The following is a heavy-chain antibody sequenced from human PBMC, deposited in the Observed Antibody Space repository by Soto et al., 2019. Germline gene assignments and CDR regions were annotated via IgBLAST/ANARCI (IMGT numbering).Heavy chain of an antibody. CDR1: GGTFSIYA. V-gene: IGHV1-69*13. Sequence: SVKVSCKASGGTFSIYAISCVLQSPLQWLEWMGGIIPIFGTANYAQKFQGRVTITADESTSTAYMELSSLRPEDTAVYYCARAPIYTAMVIDYGMDVWGQGTTVTVSS. D-gene: IGHD5-18*01. CDR2: IIPIFGTA. J-gene: IGHJ6*02. CDR3: ARAPIYTAMVIDYGMDV.